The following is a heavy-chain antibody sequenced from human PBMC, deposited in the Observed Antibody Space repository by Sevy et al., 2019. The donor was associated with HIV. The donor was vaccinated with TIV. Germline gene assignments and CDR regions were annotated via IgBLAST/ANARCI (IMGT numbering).Heavy chain of an antibody. CDR1: GFTFSSYG. D-gene: IGHD6-6*01. V-gene: IGHV3-33*01. J-gene: IGHJ6*02. CDR3: ARGLAALPGYYYGMDV. Sequence: GGSLRLSCAASGFTFSSYGMHWVRQAPGKGLEWVAVIWYDGSNKYYGDSVKGRFTISRDNSKNTFHLQMSSLRLEDTGVYYCARGLAALPGYYYGMDVWGQGTTVTVSS. CDR2: IWYDGSNK.